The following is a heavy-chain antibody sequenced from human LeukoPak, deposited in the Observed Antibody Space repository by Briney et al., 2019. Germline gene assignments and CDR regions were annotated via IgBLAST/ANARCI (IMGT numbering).Heavy chain of an antibody. CDR3: AREVVTTNRSRFDP. V-gene: IGHV1-69*04. D-gene: IGHD4-11*01. J-gene: IGHJ5*02. Sequence: GASVTVSCKASGGTFSSYAISWVRQAPGKGLEWMGRIIPIFGIANYAQKFQGRVTITADKSTSTAYMELSSLRSEDTAVYYCAREVVTTNRSRFDPWGQGTLVTVSS. CDR1: GGTFSSYA. CDR2: IIPIFGIA.